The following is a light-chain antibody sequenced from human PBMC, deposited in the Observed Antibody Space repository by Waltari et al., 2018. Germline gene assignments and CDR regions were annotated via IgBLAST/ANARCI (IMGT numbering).Light chain of an antibody. J-gene: IGKJ4*01. Sequence: DVVLTQSPVSLPVTLGQPASLSCRSSQSLVHSDGDTFLHWYQQRPGQSPRRLKYRLSNRDSGVPDRFSGSESGTDFTLKISRVQAEDVGIYYCMQGTHWLPTFGAGTKVEIK. V-gene: IGKV2-30*02. CDR1: QSLVHSDGDTF. CDR3: MQGTHWLPT. CDR2: RLS.